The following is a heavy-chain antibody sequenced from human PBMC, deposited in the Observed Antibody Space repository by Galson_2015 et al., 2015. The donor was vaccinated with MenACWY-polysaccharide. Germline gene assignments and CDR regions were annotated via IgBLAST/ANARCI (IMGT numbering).Heavy chain of an antibody. D-gene: IGHD2/OR15-2a*01. CDR3: ARTYCSRTTCCGMDV. CDR2: ISYDGSNK. Sequence: LRLSCAASGFTFSSYAIHWVRQAPGKGLEWVAIISYDGSNKYYADSVKGQFTISRDNSKNTMYLQMNSLKSDDTAVYYCARTYCSRTTCCGMDVWGQGTTVTVSS. CDR1: GFTFSSYA. V-gene: IGHV3-30-3*01. J-gene: IGHJ6*02.